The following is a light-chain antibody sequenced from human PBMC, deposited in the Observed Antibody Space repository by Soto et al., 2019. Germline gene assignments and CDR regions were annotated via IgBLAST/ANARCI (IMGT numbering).Light chain of an antibody. Sequence: SYELTQPPSVSVAPGQTARITCGGSNIGGKSVHWYQQKPGRAPTLVIYDNNDRPSGIPERFSGSNSGNTATLTISRVEAGDEADYFCQVWDSSSDHVVFGGGTKVTVL. CDR2: DNN. CDR3: QVWDSSSDHVV. J-gene: IGLJ3*02. V-gene: IGLV3-21*02. CDR1: NIGGKS.